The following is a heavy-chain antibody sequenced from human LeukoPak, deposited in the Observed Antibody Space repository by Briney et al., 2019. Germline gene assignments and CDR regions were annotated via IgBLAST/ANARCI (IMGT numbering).Heavy chain of an antibody. CDR3: AREQEQQVWRIYGTYSYYYYMDV. CDR1: GFTYSDYY. CDR2: ISHSGSTI. V-gene: IGHV3-11*01. Sequence: GGSLRLSCAASGFTYSDYYMSWIRQAPGKGLEWVSYISHSGSTIYYADSLKGRFTISRDNVKNSLYLQINSLRVEDTAVYYCAREQEQQVWRIYGTYSYYYYMDVWGKGTTVTVSS. J-gene: IGHJ6*03. D-gene: IGHD3-16*01.